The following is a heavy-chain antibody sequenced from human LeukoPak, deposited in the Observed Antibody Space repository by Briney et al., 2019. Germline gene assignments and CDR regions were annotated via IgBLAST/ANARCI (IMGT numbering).Heavy chain of an antibody. J-gene: IGHJ3*02. Sequence: GGSLRLSCAASGFTFSSYAMHWVRQAPGKGLEWVAVISYDGGNKYYADSVKGRFTISRDNSKNTLYLQMNSLRAEDTAVYYCAREYSGALYDFGLGAFDIWGQGTMVTVSS. CDR1: GFTFSSYA. CDR3: AREYSGALYDFGLGAFDI. V-gene: IGHV3-30-3*01. D-gene: IGHD3-3*01. CDR2: ISYDGGNK.